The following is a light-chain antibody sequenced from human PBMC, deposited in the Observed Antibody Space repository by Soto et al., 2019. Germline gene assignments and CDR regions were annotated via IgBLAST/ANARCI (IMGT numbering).Light chain of an antibody. CDR1: QTTSSY. CDR3: QQSYGTPIT. Sequence: DIQLTQSPSSLAASVGGRGTSTWRASQTTSSYLTWYQQKPGKAPKLLVYAATTLESGVPSRFSGSGSGTDFTLTITSLQTEDFATYYCQQSYGTPITFGQGTRLEIK. CDR2: AAT. J-gene: IGKJ5*01. V-gene: IGKV1-39*01.